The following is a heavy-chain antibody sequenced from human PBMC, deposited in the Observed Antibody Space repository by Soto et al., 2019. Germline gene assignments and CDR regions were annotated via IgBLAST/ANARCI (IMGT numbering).Heavy chain of an antibody. Sequence: QVQLQQWGAGLLKPSETLSLTCAVYGGSFSGYYWSWIRQPPGKGLEWIGEINHSGSTNYNPSLKSRVTISVDTSKNQFSLKLSSVTAADTAVYYCARGKAYSSKARNWYFDLWGRGTLVTVSS. CDR3: ARGKAYSSKARNWYFDL. CDR2: INHSGST. CDR1: GGSFSGYY. V-gene: IGHV4-34*01. D-gene: IGHD6-13*01. J-gene: IGHJ2*01.